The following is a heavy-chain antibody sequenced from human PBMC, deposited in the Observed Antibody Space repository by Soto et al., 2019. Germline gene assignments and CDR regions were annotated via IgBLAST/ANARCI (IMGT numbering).Heavy chain of an antibody. CDR3: ARGGDWKFDY. D-gene: IGHD2-21*02. J-gene: IGHJ4*02. CDR1: GAAITNDKW. V-gene: IGHV4-4*02. CDR2: IHHWRGT. Sequence: PSETLSLTCAVSGAAITNDKWWTWVRQSPGQGLEWIGEIHHWRGTNYNPALKSRVTISVDKSKNDFSLRLTSVTVADTAVYYCARGGDWKFDYWGQGALVTVSS.